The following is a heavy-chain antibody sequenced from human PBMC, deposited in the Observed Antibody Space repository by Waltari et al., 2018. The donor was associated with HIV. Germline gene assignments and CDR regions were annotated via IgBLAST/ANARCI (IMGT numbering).Heavy chain of an antibody. D-gene: IGHD6-6*01. J-gene: IGHJ6*02. CDR1: GATFLNSD. Sequence: VQLVQSGAEVKKPGSSLKVSCTASGATFLNSDLNWVRQAPGQGLEWIGGIIPSVGTPKYAQTLRRRVTIAADESTSTAYMELRSLISDDTAVYYCAIGTRPSEYNYHGMDVWGHRTSVTVS. V-gene: IGHV1-69*01. CDR2: IIPSVGTP. CDR3: AIGTRPSEYNYHGMDV.